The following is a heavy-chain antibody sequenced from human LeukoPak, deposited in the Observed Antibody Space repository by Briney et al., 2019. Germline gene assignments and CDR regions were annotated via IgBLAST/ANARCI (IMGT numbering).Heavy chain of an antibody. D-gene: IGHD1-26*01. J-gene: IGHJ4*02. CDR1: GGSISSSSYY. CDR3: ARATVGAPKFDY. Sequence: PSETLSLTCTVSGGSISSSSYYWGWIRQPPGKGLEWIGSIYYSGSTYYNPSLKSRVTISVDTSKNQFSLKLSSVTAADTAVYYCARATVGAPKFDYWGQGTLVTVSS. V-gene: IGHV4-39*07. CDR2: IYYSGST.